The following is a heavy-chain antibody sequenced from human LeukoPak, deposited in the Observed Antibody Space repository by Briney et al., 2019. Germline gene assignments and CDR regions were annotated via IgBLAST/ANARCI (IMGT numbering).Heavy chain of an antibody. D-gene: IGHD3-10*01. CDR1: GGSISSGGYY. J-gene: IGHJ4*02. Sequence: SQTLSLTCTVSGGSISSGGYYWSWIRQHPGKGLEWIGYIYYSGSTYYSPSLKSRVTISVDTSKNQFSLKLSSVTAADTAVYYCARVKLLWFGESIYYFDYWGQGTLVTVSS. V-gene: IGHV4-31*03. CDR3: ARVKLLWFGESIYYFDY. CDR2: IYYSGST.